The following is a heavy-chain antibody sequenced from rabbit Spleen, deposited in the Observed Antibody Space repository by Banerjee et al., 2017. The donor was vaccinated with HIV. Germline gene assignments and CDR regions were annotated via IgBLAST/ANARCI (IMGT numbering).Heavy chain of an antibody. CDR3: ARYKNGAYPFNL. CDR1: GFSFSSGYD. CDR2: IYAGSSGST. V-gene: IGHV1S40*01. D-gene: IGHD2-1*01. J-gene: IGHJ4*01. Sequence: QSLEESGGGLVQPEGSLTLTCTASGFSFSSGYDMCWVRQAPGKGLEWIACIYAGSSGSTYYANWAKGRFTISKTSSITVTLQMTSLTVADTATYFCARYKNGAYPFNLWGPGTLVTVS.